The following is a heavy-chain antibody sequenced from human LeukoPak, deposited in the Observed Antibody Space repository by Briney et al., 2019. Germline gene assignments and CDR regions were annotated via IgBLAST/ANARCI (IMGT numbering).Heavy chain of an antibody. Sequence: LRLSCAASGFTFSSYSMNWIRQPPGKGLEWIGSIYHSGSTYYNPSLKSRVTISVDTSKNQFSLKLSSVTAADTAVYYCARKGGAVAGPDYWGQGTLVTVSS. CDR2: IYHSGST. CDR3: ARKGGAVAGPDY. CDR1: GFTFSSYS. J-gene: IGHJ4*02. V-gene: IGHV4-38-2*01. D-gene: IGHD6-19*01.